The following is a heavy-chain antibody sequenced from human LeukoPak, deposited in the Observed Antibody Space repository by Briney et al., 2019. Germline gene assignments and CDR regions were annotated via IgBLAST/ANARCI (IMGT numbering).Heavy chain of an antibody. Sequence: GGSLRLSCAASKFIFSNYWMSWVRQAPGKGLEWVAYIKKTGSETYYVDSVKGRFSITRDNARNSLFLQMNSLRAEDTAVYYCAREDGYCSGGNCYSYFDSWGQGTLVTVSS. V-gene: IGHV3-7*01. CDR2: IKKTGSET. CDR3: AREDGYCSGGNCYSYFDS. D-gene: IGHD2-15*01. CDR1: KFIFSNYW. J-gene: IGHJ4*02.